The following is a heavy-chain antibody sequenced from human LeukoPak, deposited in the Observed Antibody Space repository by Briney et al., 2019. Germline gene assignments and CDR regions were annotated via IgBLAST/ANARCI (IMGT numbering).Heavy chain of an antibody. CDR2: INSDGSST. V-gene: IGHV3-74*01. J-gene: IGHJ4*02. CDR3: ARIMTTVVTPAEEKDY. CDR1: GFTFSSYW. D-gene: IGHD4-23*01. Sequence: SGGSLRLSCAASGFTFSSYWMHWVRQAPGKGLVWVSHINSDGSSTTYADSVKGRFTISRDNAKNTLYLQMNSLRAEDTAVYYCARIMTTVVTPAEEKDYWGQGTLVTVSS.